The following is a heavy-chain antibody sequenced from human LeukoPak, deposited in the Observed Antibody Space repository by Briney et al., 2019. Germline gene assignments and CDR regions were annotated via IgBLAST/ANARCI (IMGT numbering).Heavy chain of an antibody. V-gene: IGHV4-34*01. CDR2: INHSGST. CDR1: GGSFSGYY. D-gene: IGHD3-16*02. Sequence: SETLSLTCAVYGGSFSGYYWSWVRQPPGKGLEWIGEINHSGSTNYNPSLKSRVTISVDTSKNQFSLKLSSVTAADTAVYYCATTSDYVWGSYPSPIDYWGQGTLVTVSS. CDR3: ATTSDYVWGSYPSPIDY. J-gene: IGHJ4*02.